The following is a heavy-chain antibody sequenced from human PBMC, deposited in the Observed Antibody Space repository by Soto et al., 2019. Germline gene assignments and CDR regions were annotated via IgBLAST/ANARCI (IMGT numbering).Heavy chain of an antibody. V-gene: IGHV1-18*01. J-gene: IGHJ6*02. Sequence: ASVKVSCKASGYTFTSYGISWVRQAPGQGLEWKGWISAYNGNTNYAQKLQGGVTMTTDTSTSTAYMELRSLRSDDTAVYYCARGPDYDILTGYYMAYYYGMDVCGQGTTVTVS. CDR2: ISAYNGNT. CDR3: ARGPDYDILTGYYMAYYYGMDV. D-gene: IGHD3-9*01. CDR1: GYTFTSYG.